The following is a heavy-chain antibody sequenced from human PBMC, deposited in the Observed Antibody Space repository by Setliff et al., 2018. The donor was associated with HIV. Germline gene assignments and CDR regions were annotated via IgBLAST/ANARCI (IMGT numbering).Heavy chain of an antibody. CDR1: GDSISSSSFY. V-gene: IGHV4-39*01. J-gene: IGHJ4*02. Sequence: PSETLSLTCTVSGDSISSSSFYWGWIRQPPGKGLECIGTIYYSGSTHYNPSLKSRVTISVDTSKNQFSLKLTSVTAADTAVYYCARHSGGDQLLREFDYWGQGTLVTVSS. D-gene: IGHD2-2*01. CDR3: ARHSGGDQLLREFDY. CDR2: IYYSGST.